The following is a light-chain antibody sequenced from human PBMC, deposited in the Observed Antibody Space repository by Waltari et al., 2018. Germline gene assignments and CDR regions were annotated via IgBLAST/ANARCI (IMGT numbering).Light chain of an antibody. J-gene: IGLJ2*01. Sequence: LVLTQSPSAYSSLGASVKLHCPLRRGPSRYALAWLTQQPQKVPRYLMNIKNDGMYIEGAGIPGRCAGSSSGAERDLTIASLQSEDEADYYCQTWGTGIHGAFGGGTKLTVL. V-gene: IGLV4-69*02. CDR3: QTWGTGIHGA. CDR2: IKNDGMY. CDR1: RGPSRYA.